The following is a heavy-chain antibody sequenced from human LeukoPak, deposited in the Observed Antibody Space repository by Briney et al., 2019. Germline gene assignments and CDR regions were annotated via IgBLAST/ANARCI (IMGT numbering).Heavy chain of an antibody. CDR3: ARGFRDSSGYYFIDY. Sequence: ASVKVSCKASGYTFTSYDINWVRQATGQGLEWMGWMNPNSGNTGYAQKFQGRVTITRNTSISTAYMELSSLRSEDTAVYYCARGFRDSSGYYFIDYWGQGTLVTVSS. CDR1: GYTFTSYD. D-gene: IGHD3-22*01. V-gene: IGHV1-8*03. J-gene: IGHJ4*02. CDR2: MNPNSGNT.